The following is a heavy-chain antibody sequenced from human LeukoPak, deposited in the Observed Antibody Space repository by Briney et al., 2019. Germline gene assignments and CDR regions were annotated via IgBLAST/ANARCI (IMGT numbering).Heavy chain of an antibody. J-gene: IGHJ4*02. D-gene: IGHD5-12*01. CDR1: GFTFSSYE. CDR3: ARHTGYDFAFDY. Sequence: PGGSLRLSCAASGFTFSSYEMNWVRQALGKGLEWVSYISSSGRTIHYADSVKGRFSISRDNAKNSLYLQMNSLRAEDTAVYYCARHTGYDFAFDYWGQGTLVTVSS. V-gene: IGHV3-48*03. CDR2: ISSSGRTI.